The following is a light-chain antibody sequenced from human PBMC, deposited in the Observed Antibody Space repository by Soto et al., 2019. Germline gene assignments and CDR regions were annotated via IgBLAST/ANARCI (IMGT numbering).Light chain of an antibody. V-gene: IGKV4-1*01. J-gene: IGKJ4*01. Sequence: DIVMTQSPDSLAVSLGERATINCKSSQSVLYSSNNKNYLAWYQQKPGQPPKLLIYWASTRESGVPDRFSGSGSGTDFTLTISSLPAEEVAVYYCQQYYSTPVTFGGGTKVEIK. CDR2: WAS. CDR3: QQYYSTPVT. CDR1: QSVLYSSNNKNY.